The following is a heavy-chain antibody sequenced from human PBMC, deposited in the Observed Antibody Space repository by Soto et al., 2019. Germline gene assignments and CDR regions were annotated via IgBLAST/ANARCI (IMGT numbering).Heavy chain of an antibody. V-gene: IGHV1-69*06. Sequence: QEQLMQSGAEVKKPGSSVNVSCKASRDTFTSYAISWVRQVPGQGLEWMGLVIPVFGTTNYAQRFQGRVTISADTSTTTAFMALTSLRSEDPAVYYCARRLYDISQSYGIPDALDVWGQGTLVTVSS. CDR3: ARRLYDISQSYGIPDALDV. D-gene: IGHD3-9*01. CDR2: VIPVFGTT. CDR1: RDTFTSYA. J-gene: IGHJ3*01.